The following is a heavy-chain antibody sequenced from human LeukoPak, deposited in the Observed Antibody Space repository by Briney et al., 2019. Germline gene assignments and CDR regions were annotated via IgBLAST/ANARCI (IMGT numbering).Heavy chain of an antibody. CDR3: AKWHGELSNFEN. D-gene: IGHD3-10*01. J-gene: IGHJ4*02. Sequence: PGGSLRLSCAASGFTVSSNYMSWVRQALGKGLEWVSVLYTDGRAFHADSVKGRFTISRDNSKNTVYLEMNSLKSEDTAVYYCAKWHGELSNFENWGQGALLTVSS. CDR2: LYTDGRA. CDR1: GFTVSSNY. V-gene: IGHV3-66*02.